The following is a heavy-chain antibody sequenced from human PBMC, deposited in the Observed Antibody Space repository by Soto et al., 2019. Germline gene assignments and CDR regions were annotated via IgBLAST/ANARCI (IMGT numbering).Heavy chain of an antibody. CDR1: GYTFTSYA. Sequence: QVQLVQSGAEVKKPGASVKVSCKASGYTFTSYAMHWVRQAPGQRLEWMGWINAGNGNTKYSQKFQGRFTITRDTSASTAYMVLSSLRSEDTAVYYCAREGVIQLWLHRDGMFYYWGQGTLVTVSS. D-gene: IGHD5-18*01. CDR3: AREGVIQLWLHRDGMFYY. CDR2: INAGNGNT. J-gene: IGHJ4*02. V-gene: IGHV1-3*01.